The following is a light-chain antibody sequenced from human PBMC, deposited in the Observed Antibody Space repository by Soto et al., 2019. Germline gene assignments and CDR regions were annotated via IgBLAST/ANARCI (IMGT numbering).Light chain of an antibody. Sequence: EIVMTQSPATLSVSQGERATLGCRASQSISSNLAWYQQKPGQAPRLLIYGASTRATGISARVSGRGSGTEFTLTITNLQSEDFAVYYCQQYNNWPPYTFGHGTKLEIK. V-gene: IGKV3-15*01. CDR1: QSISSN. CDR3: QQYNNWPPYT. J-gene: IGKJ2*01. CDR2: GAS.